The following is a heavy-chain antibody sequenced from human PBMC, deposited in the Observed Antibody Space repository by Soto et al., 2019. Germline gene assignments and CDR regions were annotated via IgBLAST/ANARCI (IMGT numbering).Heavy chain of an antibody. J-gene: IGHJ5*02. Sequence: QLQLQESGPGLVKPSETLSLTCTVSGGSISSSSYYWGWIRQPPGKGLEWIGSIYYSGSTYYNPSLKSRVTISVDTSKNQFSLKLSSVTAADTAVYYCARKRALGGGYNWFDPWGQGTLVTVSS. CDR2: IYYSGST. CDR1: GGSISSSSYY. D-gene: IGHD3-16*01. CDR3: ARKRALGGGYNWFDP. V-gene: IGHV4-39*01.